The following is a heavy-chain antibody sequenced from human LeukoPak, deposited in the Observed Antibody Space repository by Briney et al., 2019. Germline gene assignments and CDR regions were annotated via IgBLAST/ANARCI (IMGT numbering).Heavy chain of an antibody. J-gene: IGHJ4*02. CDR1: GGTFRSFA. CDR3: ARALRYYSDSSGYAFDY. CDR2: IIPIFRTA. D-gene: IGHD3-22*01. V-gene: IGHV1-69*13. Sequence: SVKVSCKASGGTFRSFAISWVRQAPGQRLEWMGGIIPIFRTANYAQKFQGRVTITADESTSTAYMELSSLRSEDTAVYYCARALRYYSDSSGYAFDYWGQGTLVTVSS.